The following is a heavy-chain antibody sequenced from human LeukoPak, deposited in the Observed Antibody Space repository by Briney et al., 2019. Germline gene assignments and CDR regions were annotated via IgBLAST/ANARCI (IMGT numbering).Heavy chain of an antibody. J-gene: IGHJ4*02. CDR2: INPNSGGT. CDR1: GYTFTGYY. V-gene: IGHV1-2*02. Sequence: ASVKVSCKASGYTFTGYYMHWVRQAPDKGLEGMGWINPNSGGTNYAQKFQGRVTMTRDTSISTAYMELSRLKSDDTAVYYCARDNPSGGLFDYWGQGTLVTVSS. D-gene: IGHD1-14*01. CDR3: ARDNPSGGLFDY.